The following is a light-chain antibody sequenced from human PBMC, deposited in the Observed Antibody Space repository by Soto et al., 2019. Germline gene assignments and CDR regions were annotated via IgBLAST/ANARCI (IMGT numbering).Light chain of an antibody. V-gene: IGKV3-20*01. Sequence: EIVLTQSPGTLSLSPGERATLSCRASQSINNRYLAWYQQKPGQAPRLLIYAASSRATDIPDRFSGSWSGTDFTITISRLEPEDFAVYYCQQFGSSPGFTFGPGTKVDIK. J-gene: IGKJ3*01. CDR1: QSINNRY. CDR2: AAS. CDR3: QQFGSSPGFT.